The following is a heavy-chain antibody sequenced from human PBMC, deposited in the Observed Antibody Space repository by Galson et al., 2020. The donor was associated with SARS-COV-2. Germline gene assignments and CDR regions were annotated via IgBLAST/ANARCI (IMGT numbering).Heavy chain of an antibody. CDR1: GYTFTSYY. Sequence: ASVKVSCKASGYTFTSYYMHWVRQAPGQGLEWMGIINPSGGSTSYAQKFQGRVTMTRDTSTSTVYMELSSLRSEDTAVYYCARDRKFLPPSFLEWVTHQPDYYYMDVWGKGTTVTVSS. CDR2: INPSGGST. CDR3: ARDRKFLPPSFLEWVTHQPDYYYMDV. V-gene: IGHV1-46*01. J-gene: IGHJ6*03. D-gene: IGHD3-3*01.